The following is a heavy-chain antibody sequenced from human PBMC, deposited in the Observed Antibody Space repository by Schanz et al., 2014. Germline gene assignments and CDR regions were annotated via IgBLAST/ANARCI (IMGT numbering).Heavy chain of an antibody. CDR3: ARGPIPIQGVPMDF. CDR1: GFTFSRFG. D-gene: IGHD3-10*01. Sequence: QVQLVESGGGVVRPGRSLRLSCATSGFTFSRFGMHWVRQAPGKGPEWVANIGYDGSEKYYVDSVKGRFTISRDNSKDTLYLQMSGLTPEDTAVYYCARGPIPIQGVPMDFWGQGTLVTVSS. V-gene: IGHV3-33*01. J-gene: IGHJ4*02. CDR2: IGYDGSEK.